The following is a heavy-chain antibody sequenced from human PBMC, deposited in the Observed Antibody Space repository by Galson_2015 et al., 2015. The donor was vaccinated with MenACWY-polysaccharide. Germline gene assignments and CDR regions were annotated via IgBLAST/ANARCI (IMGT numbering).Heavy chain of an antibody. CDR2: IYSGGST. CDR3: AAPLGIAAAGAFDY. Sequence: SLRLSCAASGFTVSSNYMSWVRQAPGKGLEWVSVIYSGGSTYYADSVKGRFTISRDNSKNTLYLQMNSLRAEDTAVYYCAAPLGIAAAGAFDYWGQGTLVTVSS. J-gene: IGHJ4*02. D-gene: IGHD6-13*01. V-gene: IGHV3-66*02. CDR1: GFTVSSNY.